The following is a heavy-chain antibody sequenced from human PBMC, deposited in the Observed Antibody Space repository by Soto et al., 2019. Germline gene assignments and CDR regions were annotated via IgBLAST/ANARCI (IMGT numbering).Heavy chain of an antibody. CDR1: GYSFNSDW. D-gene: IGHD2-21*01. V-gene: IGHV5-51*01. CDR3: ARTAESDGYGLGSDD. Sequence: XESLKTSYEGSGYSFNSDWIGWVRQIPGKGLEWMGIIYPGDSDTIYSPSLQGQVTISADKSISTAYLQWSRLKASDTAMYYCARTAESDGYGLGSDDWGQGTLVTVSS. CDR2: IYPGDSDT. J-gene: IGHJ4*02.